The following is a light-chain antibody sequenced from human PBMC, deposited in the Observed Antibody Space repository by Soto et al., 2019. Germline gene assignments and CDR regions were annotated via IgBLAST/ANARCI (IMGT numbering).Light chain of an antibody. Sequence: DIQMTQSPSTLSASVGDRVTITCRASATISSWLAWYQQQPGKAPKLLIYKSSSLESGVPSRFSGSGSGTEFTLSISSLQPDDFATYYCQQFKSYSITFGQGTRLEIK. V-gene: IGKV1-5*03. CDR2: KSS. J-gene: IGKJ5*01. CDR3: QQFKSYSIT. CDR1: ATISSW.